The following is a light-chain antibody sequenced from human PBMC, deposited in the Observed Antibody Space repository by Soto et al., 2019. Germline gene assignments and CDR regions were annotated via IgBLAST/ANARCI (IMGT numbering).Light chain of an antibody. CDR1: QSVSNNY. Sequence: EIVLTQSPGTLSLSPGERATLSCRASQSVSNNYLAWYQQKPGQAPRLLIYGASNSATGIPDSFSGSGSGTDLTITISRLEPEDFAVYYCKQYGSSGTFGQGTKVEIK. V-gene: IGKV3-20*01. J-gene: IGKJ1*01. CDR3: KQYGSSGT. CDR2: GAS.